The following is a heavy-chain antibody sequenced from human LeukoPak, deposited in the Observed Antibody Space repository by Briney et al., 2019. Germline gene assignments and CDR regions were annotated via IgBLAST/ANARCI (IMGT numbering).Heavy chain of an antibody. V-gene: IGHV3-23*01. J-gene: IGHJ4*02. D-gene: IGHD3-9*01. CDR3: AKWGDYDILTGYYDSDY. CDR1: GFIFSNDA. Sequence: GWSPRLFCAASGFIFSNDAMRRVRQAPGKGLEWCSAIVGRGSSTYYADSVKGRFTISRDNSKNTLYLQLNRLRAEDTAVYYCAKWGDYDILTGYYDSDYWGQGTLVTVSS. CDR2: IVGRGSST.